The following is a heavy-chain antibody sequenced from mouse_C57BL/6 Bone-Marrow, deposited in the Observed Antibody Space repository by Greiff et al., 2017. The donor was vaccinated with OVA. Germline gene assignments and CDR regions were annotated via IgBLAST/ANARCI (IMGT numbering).Heavy chain of an antibody. D-gene: IGHD1-1*01. CDR3: TLYYYGSSWYFDV. CDR2: IDPENGDT. Sequence: EVQLQESGAELVRPGASVKLSCTASGFNIKDDYMHWVKQRPEQGLEWIGWIDPENGDTEYASKFQGKATITADTSSNTAYLQLSSLTSEDTAVYYCTLYYYGSSWYFDVWGTGTTVTVSS. J-gene: IGHJ1*03. V-gene: IGHV14-4*01. CDR1: GFNIKDDY.